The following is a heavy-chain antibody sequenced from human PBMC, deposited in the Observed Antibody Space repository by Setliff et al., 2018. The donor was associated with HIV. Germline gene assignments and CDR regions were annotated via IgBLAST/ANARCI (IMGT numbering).Heavy chain of an antibody. V-gene: IGHV1-18*01. Sequence: GASVKVSCKTSGYPFTKYGIIWVRQAPGRGLEWVGLISAFSGNTNSAQKVQGRVTMTTDTSTTTAYMELRSLRSEDTAVYYCARVPQDTYNYPFSYSYYMDVWGKGTTVTVSS. J-gene: IGHJ6*03. CDR1: GYPFTKYG. CDR2: ISAFSGNT. CDR3: ARVPQDTYNYPFSYSYYMDV. D-gene: IGHD3-16*01.